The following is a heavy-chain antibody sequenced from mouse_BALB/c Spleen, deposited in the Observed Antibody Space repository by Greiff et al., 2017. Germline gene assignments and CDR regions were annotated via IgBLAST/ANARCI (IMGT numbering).Heavy chain of an antibody. CDR3: VRRGYYGNFFAY. D-gene: IGHD2-1*01. V-gene: IGHV10-1*02. J-gene: IGHJ3*01. Sequence: EVKLMESGGGLVQPKGSLKLSCAASGFTFNTYAMNWVRQAPGKGLEWVARIRSKSNNYATYYADSVKDRFTISRDDSQSMLYLQMNNLKTEDTAMYYCVRRGYYGNFFAYWGQGTLVTVSA. CDR2: IRSKSNNYAT. CDR1: GFTFNTYA.